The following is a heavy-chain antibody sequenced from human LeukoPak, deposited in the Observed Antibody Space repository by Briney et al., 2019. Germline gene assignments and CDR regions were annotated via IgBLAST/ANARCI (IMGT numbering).Heavy chain of an antibody. CDR3: AKAALSYGPGSYYGYFDY. D-gene: IGHD3-10*01. Sequence: GGSLRLSCAASGFTFSSYGMHWVRQAPGKGLEWVAVISYDGSNKYYADSVKGRFTISRDNSKNTLYLQMNSLRAEDTAVYYCAKAALSYGPGSYYGYFDYWGQGTLVTVSS. CDR2: ISYDGSNK. V-gene: IGHV3-30*18. CDR1: GFTFSSYG. J-gene: IGHJ4*02.